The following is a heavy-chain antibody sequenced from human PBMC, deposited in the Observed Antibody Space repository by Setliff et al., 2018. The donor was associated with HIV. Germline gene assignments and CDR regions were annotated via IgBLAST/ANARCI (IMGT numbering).Heavy chain of an antibody. CDR2: INYRGNT. D-gene: IGHD3-10*01. J-gene: IGHJ6*03. CDR3: ASLDGSESPYIYYYYMDV. V-gene: IGHV4-39*01. Sequence: TLSLTCTVSGGSISTSRYYWGWIRQPPGKGLEWIGSINYRGNTYYNPSLKSRAAISVDTSKNQISLKLSSVTAADTAVYYCASLDGSESPYIYYYYMDVWGEGTAVTVSS. CDR1: GGSISTSRYY.